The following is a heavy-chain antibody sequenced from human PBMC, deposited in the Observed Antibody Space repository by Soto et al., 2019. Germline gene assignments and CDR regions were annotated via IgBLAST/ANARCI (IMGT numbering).Heavy chain of an antibody. Sequence: SETLSLTCTVSGGSISSGGYYWSWIRQHPGKGLEWIGYIYYSGSTYYNPSLKSRVTISVDTSKNQFSLKLSSVTAADTAVYYCARDTTTVTTIRAFDIWGQGTMVTVSS. CDR2: IYYSGST. D-gene: IGHD4-17*01. V-gene: IGHV4-31*03. J-gene: IGHJ3*02. CDR1: GGSISSGGYY. CDR3: ARDTTTVTTIRAFDI.